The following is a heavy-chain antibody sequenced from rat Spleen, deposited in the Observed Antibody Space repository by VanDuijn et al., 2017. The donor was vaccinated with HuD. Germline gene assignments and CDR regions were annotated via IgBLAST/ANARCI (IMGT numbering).Heavy chain of an antibody. Sequence: EVQLVESGGGLVQPGGSMQVSCAASGFMLNNYYMAWVRPTQTKGLAWVASISPSGGDTYYRDSVKGRFTVSRDNTRSTQFPQMDSLRSEDTATYYCARQDTSGYSNWFTYWGQGTLVTVSS. CDR2: ISPSGGDT. D-gene: IGHD4-3*01. CDR3: ARQDTSGYSNWFTY. CDR1: GFMLNNYY. J-gene: IGHJ3*01. V-gene: IGHV5-25*01.